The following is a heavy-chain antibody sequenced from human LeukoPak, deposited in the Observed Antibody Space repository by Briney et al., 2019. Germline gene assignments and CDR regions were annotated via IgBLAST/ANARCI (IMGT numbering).Heavy chain of an antibody. CDR2: ISSSSSYT. Sequence: GGSLRLSCAASGFTFSDYYMRWIRQAPGKGLEWVSYISSSSSYTNYADSVKGRFTISRDNATNSLYLQMNSLRAEDAAVFYCSGGAASYYYCYYSMDGWGKGTTVTVSS. CDR1: GFTFSDYY. D-gene: IGHD6-25*01. J-gene: IGHJ6*04. V-gene: IGHV3-11*06. CDR3: SGGAASYYYCYYSMDG.